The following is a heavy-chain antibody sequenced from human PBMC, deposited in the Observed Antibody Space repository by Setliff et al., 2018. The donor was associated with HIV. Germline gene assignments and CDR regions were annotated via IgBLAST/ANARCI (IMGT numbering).Heavy chain of an antibody. CDR2: INHSGST. CDR1: GGSFSGYY. CDR3: ARGGYYYGSGSYLDY. D-gene: IGHD3-10*01. J-gene: IGHJ4*02. V-gene: IGHV4-34*01. Sequence: SETLSLTCAVYGGSFSGYYWSWIRQPPGKGLEWNGEINHSGSTNYNPSLKSRVTMSVDTSKNQFSLKLSSVTAADTAVYYCARGGYYYGSGSYLDYWGQGTLVTVSS.